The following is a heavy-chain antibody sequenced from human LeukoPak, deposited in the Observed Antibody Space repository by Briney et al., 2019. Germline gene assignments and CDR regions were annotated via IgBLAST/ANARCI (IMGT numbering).Heavy chain of an antibody. J-gene: IGHJ2*01. CDR2: INHSGST. CDR1: GGSFSGYY. V-gene: IGHV4-34*01. D-gene: IGHD6-19*01. Sequence: SETVSLTCVVYGGSFSGYYWSWIPQPPGKGLEWIGEINHSGSTNYNPSLKSRVTISVDTSKNQFSLKLSSVTAADTAVYYCARRGWHAWYFDLWGRGTLVTVSS. CDR3: ARRGWHAWYFDL.